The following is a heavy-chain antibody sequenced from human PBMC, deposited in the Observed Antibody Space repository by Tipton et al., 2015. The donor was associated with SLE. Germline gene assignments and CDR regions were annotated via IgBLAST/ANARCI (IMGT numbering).Heavy chain of an antibody. Sequence: TLSLTCSVSCGSLSVSSYYRGWIRPPPGKGLEWSGRIYYTGRTYFHPSLKSRVTISLDASRNQVSLKLSSVTAADTAVYYCARGYCSGGSCSALLDVWGKGTTVTVSS. CDR2: IYYTGRT. D-gene: IGHD2-15*01. CDR3: ARGYCSGGSCSALLDV. J-gene: IGHJ6*04. V-gene: IGHV4-39*01. CDR1: CGSLSVSSYY.